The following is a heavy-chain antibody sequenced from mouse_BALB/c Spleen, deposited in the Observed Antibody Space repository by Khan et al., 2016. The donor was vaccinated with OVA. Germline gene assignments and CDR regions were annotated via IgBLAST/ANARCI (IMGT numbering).Heavy chain of an antibody. D-gene: IGHD2-14*01. CDR1: GDSITSGY. V-gene: IGHV3-8*02. CDR2: MLYTGYT. CDR3: ARSNYRYAFAY. J-gene: IGHJ3*01. Sequence: EVQLQESGPSLVKPSQTLSLTCSVTGDSITSGYWSWFRKFPGNKLEYMGYMLYTGYTYYIPSLKSRISITHPTSKNQSSRQLNSVTTEDTTTYYCARSNYRYAFAYWGQGTLVTVSA.